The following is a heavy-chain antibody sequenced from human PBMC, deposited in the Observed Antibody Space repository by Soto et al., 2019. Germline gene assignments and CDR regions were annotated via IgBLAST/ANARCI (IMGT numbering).Heavy chain of an antibody. Sequence: GGSLRLSCAASGFTFSEYAMTWVRQAPGKGLEWVSVIGGAGSNIYYADSVEGRFTVSRDDSKNTLYLRMDSLRVEDTAVYYCARDDVLCDGGRCYGVPLDVWGKGTTVTVSS. D-gene: IGHD2-15*01. V-gene: IGHV3-23*01. J-gene: IGHJ6*04. CDR2: IGGAGSNI. CDR1: GFTFSEYA. CDR3: ARDDVLCDGGRCYGVPLDV.